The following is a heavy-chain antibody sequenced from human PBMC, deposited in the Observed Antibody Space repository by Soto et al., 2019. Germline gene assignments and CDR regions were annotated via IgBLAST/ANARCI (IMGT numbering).Heavy chain of an antibody. D-gene: IGHD6-19*01. V-gene: IGHV3-74*01. J-gene: IGHJ4*02. CDR3: ARGGAVSSGWYDGH. CDR2: INSDGSNT. CDR1: GFTFSSYN. Sequence: EVQLVESGGGLVQPGGSLRLSCGASGFTFSSYNMHWVRQGPGKGLVWVSRINSDGSNTRYADSVKGRVTISRDNAKNTPYLQMNSLRVEDTALYYCARGGAVSSGWYDGHWGQGTLVTVSS.